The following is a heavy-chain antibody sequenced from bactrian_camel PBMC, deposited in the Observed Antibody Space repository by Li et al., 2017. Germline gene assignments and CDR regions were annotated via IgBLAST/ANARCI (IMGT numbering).Heavy chain of an antibody. CDR1: GFAFSSYY. CDR2: IDARGVT. Sequence: QLVESGGGLVQPGGSLRLSCAASGFAFSSYYMSWVRQAPGKGREGVASIDARGVTQYADFVKGRFTISRDSSETTLYLQMDSLRPEDTAMYYCAADPGSGGSCSPNLPLTTDANYFVGQGTQVTVS. V-gene: IGHV3S28*01. J-gene: IGHJ4*01. D-gene: IGHD2*01.